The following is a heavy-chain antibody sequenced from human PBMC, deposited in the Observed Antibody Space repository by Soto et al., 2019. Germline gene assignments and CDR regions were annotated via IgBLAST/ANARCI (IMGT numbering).Heavy chain of an antibody. CDR3: ARGGIVGVVVAATRYFDY. Sequence: PSETLSLTCAVYGGSFSCYYWSWIRQPPGKGLEWIGEINHSGSTNYNPSLKSRVTISVDTSKNQFSLKPSSVTAADTAVYYCARGGIVGVVVAATRYFDYWGQGTLVTVSS. V-gene: IGHV4-34*01. J-gene: IGHJ4*02. CDR2: INHSGST. CDR1: GGSFSCYY. D-gene: IGHD2-15*01.